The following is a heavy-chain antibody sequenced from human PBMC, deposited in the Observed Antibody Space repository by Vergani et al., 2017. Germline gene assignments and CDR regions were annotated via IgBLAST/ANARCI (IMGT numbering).Heavy chain of an antibody. J-gene: IGHJ6*03. CDR1: GGSISSGSYY. CDR3: AGVRSDWLFRDYYMDV. D-gene: IGHD3-9*01. Sequence: QVQLQESGPGLVKPSQTLSLTCTVSGGSISSGSYYWSWIRQPAGKGLEWIGRIYTSGSTNYNPSLKSRVTISVDTSKNQFSLKLSSVTAADTAVYYCAGVRSDWLFRDYYMDVWGKGTTVTVSS. V-gene: IGHV4-61*02. CDR2: IYTSGST.